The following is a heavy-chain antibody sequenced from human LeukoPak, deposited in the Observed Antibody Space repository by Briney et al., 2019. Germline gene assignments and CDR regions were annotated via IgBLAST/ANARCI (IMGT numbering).Heavy chain of an antibody. CDR3: AKGQTLAVAGMIY. CDR1: GFTFSSYA. J-gene: IGHJ4*02. V-gene: IGHV3-23*01. CDR2: ISGSGGST. Sequence: AGGSLRLSCAASGFTFSSYAMIWVRQAPGKGLEWVSAISGSGGSTYYADSVKGRFTISRDNSKNTLYLQMNSLRAEDTAVYYCAKGQTLAVAGMIYWGQGTLVTVSS. D-gene: IGHD6-19*01.